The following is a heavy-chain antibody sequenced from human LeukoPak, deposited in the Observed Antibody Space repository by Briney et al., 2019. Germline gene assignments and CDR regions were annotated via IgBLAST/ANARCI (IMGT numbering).Heavy chain of an antibody. CDR1: GGSFSGYY. D-gene: IGHD3-22*01. CDR2: INHSGST. V-gene: IGHV4-34*01. J-gene: IGHJ4*02. Sequence: SETLSLTCAVYGGSFSGYYWSWIRQPPGKGLEWIGEINHSGSTNYNPSLKSRVTISVDTSKNQFSLKLSSVTAADTAVYYCARAYYYDSSGYFDYWGQGALVTVSS. CDR3: ARAYYYDSSGYFDY.